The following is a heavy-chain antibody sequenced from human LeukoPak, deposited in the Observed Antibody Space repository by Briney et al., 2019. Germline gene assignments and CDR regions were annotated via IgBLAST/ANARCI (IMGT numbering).Heavy chain of an antibody. CDR2: IYYSGST. CDR1: GGSISSYY. D-gene: IGHD3-3*01. J-gene: IGHJ5*02. CDR3: ARHSPTYYDFWSGYYNWFDP. V-gene: IGHV4-59*08. Sequence: PSETLSLTCTVSGGSISSYYWSWIRQPPGKGLEWIGYIYYSGSTNYNPSLKSRVTISVDTSKNQFSLKLSSVTAADTAAYYCARHSPTYYDFWSGYYNWFDPWGQGTLVTVSS.